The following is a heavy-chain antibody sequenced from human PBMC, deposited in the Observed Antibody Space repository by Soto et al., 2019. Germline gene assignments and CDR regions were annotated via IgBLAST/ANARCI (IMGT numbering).Heavy chain of an antibody. D-gene: IGHD2-15*01. J-gene: IGHJ5*02. V-gene: IGHV3-53*01. CDR3: ARDCSGGSCYPALGA. CDR2: IYSDGTT. CDR1: GFAVSNTY. Sequence: GGSLRLSCAASGFAVSNTYMSWVRQAPGRGLEWVSFIYSDGTTCYADSVKGRFTISRDTSKNTLSLQMNSLRAEDTAVYYCARDCSGGSCYPALGAWGQGTLVTVPQ.